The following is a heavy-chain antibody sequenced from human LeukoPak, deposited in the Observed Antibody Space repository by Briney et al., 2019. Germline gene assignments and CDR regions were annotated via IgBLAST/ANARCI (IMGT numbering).Heavy chain of an antibody. V-gene: IGHV4-39*01. CDR3: ARPGWERKGLFDY. J-gene: IGHJ4*02. Sequence: SETLSLTCTVSGGSISSSSYYWGWIRQHPGKGLEWIGSIYYSGSTYYNPSLKSRVTISVDTSKNQFSLKLSSVTAADTAVYYCARPGWERKGLFDYWGQGTLVTVSS. CDR1: GGSISSSSYY. D-gene: IGHD1-26*01. CDR2: IYYSGST.